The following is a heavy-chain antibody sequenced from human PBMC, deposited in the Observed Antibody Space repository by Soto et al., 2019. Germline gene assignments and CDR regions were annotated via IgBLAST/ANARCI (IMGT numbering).Heavy chain of an antibody. CDR3: SRASTTVTTIDF. CDR1: GGSISSGGYS. J-gene: IGHJ4*02. CDR2: IYHSGST. Sequence: SETLSLTCAVSGGSISSGGYSWSWIRQPPGKGLEWIGYIYHSGSTYYNPSLKSRVTISVDRSKNQFSLKLSSVTAADTAVYYFSRASTTVTTIDFWGQGTLVTGSS. D-gene: IGHD4-17*01. V-gene: IGHV4-30-2*01.